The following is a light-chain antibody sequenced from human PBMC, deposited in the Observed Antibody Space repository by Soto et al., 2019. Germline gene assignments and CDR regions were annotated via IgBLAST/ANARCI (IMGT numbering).Light chain of an antibody. Sequence: IGMNQSPSSLSASVGDTVTITCRASQCLXKDFAWFEQRPGKAPKVLXYGASSLQSGVPSRLSGSGSGTEFTLTISSLQPEDFATYYCLQHNSYPPTFGQGTKVDIK. CDR3: LQHNSYPPT. J-gene: IGKJ1*01. CDR2: GAS. V-gene: IGKV1-17*01. CDR1: QCLXKD.